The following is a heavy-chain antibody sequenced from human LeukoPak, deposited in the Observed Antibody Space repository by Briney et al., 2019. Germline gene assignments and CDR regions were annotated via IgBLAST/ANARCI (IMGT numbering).Heavy chain of an antibody. J-gene: IGHJ4*02. V-gene: IGHV3-23*01. Sequence: PGRSLRLSCAGSGFTFSSHAMDWVRQAPGKGLEWVSAISNNGGYTYYADSVQGRFTISRDNSKSTLCLQMNSLRAEDTAVYYCAKQLGYCSDGSCYFPYWGQGTLVTVSS. D-gene: IGHD2-15*01. CDR1: GFTFSSHA. CDR3: AKQLGYCSDGSCYFPY. CDR2: ISNNGGYT.